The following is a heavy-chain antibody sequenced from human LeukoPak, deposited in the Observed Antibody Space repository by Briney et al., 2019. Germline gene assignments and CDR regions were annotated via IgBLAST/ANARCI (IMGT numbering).Heavy chain of an antibody. CDR2: IYHSGST. CDR3: ARDVSGVAGSAFDI. D-gene: IGHD6-19*01. J-gene: IGHJ3*02. CDR1: GGSVSSGGYS. Sequence: PSQTLSLTCAVSGGSVSSGGYSWSWIRQPPGKGLEWIGYIYHSGSTYYNPSLKSRVTISVDTSKNQFSLKLSSVTAADTAVYYCARDVSGVAGSAFDIWGQGTMVTVSS. V-gene: IGHV4-30-2*01.